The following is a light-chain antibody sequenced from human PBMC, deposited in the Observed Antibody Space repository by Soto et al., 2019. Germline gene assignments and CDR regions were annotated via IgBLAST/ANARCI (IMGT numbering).Light chain of an antibody. V-gene: IGKV3-11*01. J-gene: IGKJ2*01. CDR1: QTITSY. Sequence: ENVLTQSPATLSLSPGDRATLSCRASQTITSYLAWFQQKPGQAPRLLIYDASSRATGVPARFSGSGSGTDFTLTISSLEPEDFAVYFCQQRSSWPPTFGQGTKLEIK. CDR3: QQRSSWPPT. CDR2: DAS.